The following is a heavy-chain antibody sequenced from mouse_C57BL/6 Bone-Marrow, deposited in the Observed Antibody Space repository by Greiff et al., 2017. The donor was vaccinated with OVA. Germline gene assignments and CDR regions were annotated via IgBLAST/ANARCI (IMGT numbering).Heavy chain of an antibody. D-gene: IGHD1-1*01. CDR1: GFTFSSYA. CDR2: ISSGGDYI. J-gene: IGHJ2*01. V-gene: IGHV5-9-1*02. Sequence: EVQLVESGEGLVKPGGSLKLSCAASGFTFSSYAMSWVRQTPEKRLEWVAYISSGGDYIYYADTVKGRFTISRDNARNTLYLQMSSLKSEDTAMYYCTRAFYGSSLYYFDYWGQGTTLTVSS. CDR3: TRAFYGSSLYYFDY.